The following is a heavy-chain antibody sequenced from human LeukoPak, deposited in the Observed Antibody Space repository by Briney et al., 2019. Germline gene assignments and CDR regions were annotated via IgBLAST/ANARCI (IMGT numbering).Heavy chain of an antibody. CDR3: ARVSAGTISRYFDL. CDR1: GYTFTSYG. J-gene: IGHJ2*01. Sequence: ASVKVSCKASGYTFTSYGISWVRQAPGQGLEWMGWISAYNGNTNYAQKLQGRVTITTDTSTTTAYMELRSLRSDDTAVYYCARVSAGTISRYFDLWGRGTLVTVSS. CDR2: ISAYNGNT. V-gene: IGHV1-18*01. D-gene: IGHD6-19*01.